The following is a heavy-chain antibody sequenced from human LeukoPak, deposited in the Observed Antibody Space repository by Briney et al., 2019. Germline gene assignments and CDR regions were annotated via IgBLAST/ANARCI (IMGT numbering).Heavy chain of an antibody. CDR1: GYTFIGYH. Sequence: ASVKVSCKASGYTFIGYHMHWVRQAPGQGLEWMGWINPNSGGTKYAQKFQGRVTMTRDTSISTAYMELSRLRSDDTAVYYCARYCSGTSCYGGFDYWGQGTLVTVSS. J-gene: IGHJ4*02. CDR2: INPNSGGT. V-gene: IGHV1-2*02. D-gene: IGHD2-2*01. CDR3: ARYCSGTSCYGGFDY.